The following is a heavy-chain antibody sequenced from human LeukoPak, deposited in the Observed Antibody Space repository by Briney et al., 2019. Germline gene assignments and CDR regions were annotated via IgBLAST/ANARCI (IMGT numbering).Heavy chain of an antibody. CDR3: AKSYYYGSGSYYRSYYYMDV. D-gene: IGHD3-10*01. Sequence: GGSLRLSCAASGFTFSSYAMSWVRQAPGKGLEWVSAINGSGGSTYYADSVKGRFTISRDNSKNTLYLQMNSLRAEDTAVYYCAKSYYYGSGSYYRSYYYMDVWGKGTTVTVSS. J-gene: IGHJ6*03. CDR2: INGSGGST. V-gene: IGHV3-23*01. CDR1: GFTFSSYA.